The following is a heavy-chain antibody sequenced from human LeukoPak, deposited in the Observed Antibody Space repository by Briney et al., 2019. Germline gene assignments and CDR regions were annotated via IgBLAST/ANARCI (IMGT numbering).Heavy chain of an antibody. J-gene: IGHJ3*02. D-gene: IGHD1-26*01. CDR1: GFTFSSYG. CDR3: TRDVGVRGTSAFDI. CDR2: VSSSSSTI. V-gene: IGHV3-48*04. Sequence: GGSLRLSCAASGFTFSSYGMNWVRQAPGKGLEWVSYVSSSSSTIYYADSVKGRFTISRDNAKNSLYLQMNSLKIEDTAVYFCTRDVGVRGTSAFDIWGQGTEVTVSS.